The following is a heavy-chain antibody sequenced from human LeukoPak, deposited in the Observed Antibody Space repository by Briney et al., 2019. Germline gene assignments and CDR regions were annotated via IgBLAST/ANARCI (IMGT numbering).Heavy chain of an antibody. CDR1: GFTFSSYG. D-gene: IGHD6-6*01. CDR2: ISSSSSTI. Sequence: PGGSLRLSCAASGFTFSSYGMTWVRQAPGKGLEWVSYISSSSSTIYYADSVKGRFTISRDNAKNSLYLQLNSLRAEDTAVYYCARETYSSSSGLVDYWGQGTLVTVSS. CDR3: ARETYSSSSGLVDY. V-gene: IGHV3-48*01. J-gene: IGHJ4*02.